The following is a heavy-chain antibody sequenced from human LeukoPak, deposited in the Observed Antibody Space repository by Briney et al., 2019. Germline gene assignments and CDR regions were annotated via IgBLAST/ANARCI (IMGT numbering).Heavy chain of an antibody. D-gene: IGHD3-22*01. CDR2: IIPIFGTA. Sequence: SVKVSCKASGGTFSSYAINWVRQAPGQGLEWMGGIIPIFGTANYAQKFQGRVTITTDESTSTAYMELTSLRFEDTAVYYCARGWDYNNSGYYYREWGQGTLVTVSS. J-gene: IGHJ4*02. CDR3: ARGWDYNNSGYYYRE. CDR1: GGTFSSYA. V-gene: IGHV1-69*05.